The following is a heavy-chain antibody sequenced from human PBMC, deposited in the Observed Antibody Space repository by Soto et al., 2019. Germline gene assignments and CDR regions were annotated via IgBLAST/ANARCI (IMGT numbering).Heavy chain of an antibody. Sequence: SETLSLTCTVSGGSISSYYWSWIRQPPGQGLEWIGYIYYSGSTNYNPSLKSRVTISVDTSKNPFSLKLSSVTAADTAVYYCASSPLYYGSGSFDYWGQGTLVTVSS. CDR2: IYYSGST. D-gene: IGHD3-10*01. V-gene: IGHV4-59*08. CDR1: GGSISSYY. J-gene: IGHJ4*02. CDR3: ASSPLYYGSGSFDY.